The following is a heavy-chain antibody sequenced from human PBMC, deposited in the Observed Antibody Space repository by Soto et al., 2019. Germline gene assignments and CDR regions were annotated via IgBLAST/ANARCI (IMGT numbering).Heavy chain of an antibody. CDR3: ARPTRTDSSGYYYFGY. V-gene: IGHV4-39*01. D-gene: IGHD3-22*01. CDR1: GGSISSSSYY. J-gene: IGHJ4*02. Sequence: LSETLSLTCTVSGGSISSSSYYWGWIRQPPGKGLEWIGSIYYSGSTYYNPSLKSRVTISVDTSKNQFSLKLSSVTAADTAVYYCARPTRTDSSGYYYFGYWGQGTLVTVSS. CDR2: IYYSGST.